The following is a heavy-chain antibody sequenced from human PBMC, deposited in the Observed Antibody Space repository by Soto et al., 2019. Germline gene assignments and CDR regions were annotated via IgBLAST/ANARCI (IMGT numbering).Heavy chain of an antibody. CDR3: AKARAKIAVAGTGWFDP. CDR2: ISGSGGST. J-gene: IGHJ5*02. D-gene: IGHD6-19*01. Sequence: LRLSCAASGFTFSSYAMSWVRQAPGKGLEWVSAISGSGGSTYYADSVKGRFTISRDNSKNTLYLQMNSLGAEDTAVYYCAKARAKIAVAGTGWFDPWGQGTLVTV. CDR1: GFTFSSYA. V-gene: IGHV3-23*01.